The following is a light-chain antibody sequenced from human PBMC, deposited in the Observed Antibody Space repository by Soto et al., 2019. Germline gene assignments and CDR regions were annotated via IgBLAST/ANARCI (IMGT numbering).Light chain of an antibody. CDR1: QSVNSNY. CDR3: QQYDSTPPT. Sequence: EIVLTQSPGTLSLSTGERATLSCRASQSVNSNYLAWYQRKPGQAPRLLIYGASNRATDIPYRFSASGSGTDFTLTITRLEAEEFAVYYCQQYDSTPPTFGQGTKVAVK. CDR2: GAS. J-gene: IGKJ1*01. V-gene: IGKV3-20*01.